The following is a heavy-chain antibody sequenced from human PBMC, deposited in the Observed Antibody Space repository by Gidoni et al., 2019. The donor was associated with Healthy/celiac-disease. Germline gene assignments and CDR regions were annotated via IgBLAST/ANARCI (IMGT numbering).Heavy chain of an antibody. V-gene: IGHV4-34*01. CDR1: GGSFSGYY. CDR2: INHSGST. D-gene: IGHD3-10*01. CDR3: ARGWRRRIYYFDY. Sequence: QVQLQQWGAGLLKPSETLSLTCAVYGGSFSGYYWSWIRQPPGKGLEWIGEINHSGSTNYNPSLKSRVTISVDTSKNQFSLKLSSVTAADTAVYYCARGWRRRIYYFDYWGQGTLVTVSS. J-gene: IGHJ4*02.